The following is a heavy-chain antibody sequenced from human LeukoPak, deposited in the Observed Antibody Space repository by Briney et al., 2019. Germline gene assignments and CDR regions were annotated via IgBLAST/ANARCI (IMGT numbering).Heavy chain of an antibody. V-gene: IGHV3-15*01. CDR3: TTELDVRPNHY. D-gene: IGHD1-14*01. J-gene: IGHJ4*02. Sequence: GGPLRLSCASSGFTFNNAWMSWVRQAPGKGLEWVGRVKSKTDGGATDYAAPVKDRFTISRDDSKNTLYLQMNSLKSEDTAVYYCTTELDVRPNHYWGQGTLVTVSS. CDR2: VKSKTDGGAT. CDR1: GFTFNNAW.